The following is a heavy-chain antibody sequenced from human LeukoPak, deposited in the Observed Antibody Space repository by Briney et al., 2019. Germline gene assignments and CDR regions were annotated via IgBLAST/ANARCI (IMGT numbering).Heavy chain of an antibody. CDR1: KFTFSNYG. V-gene: IGHV3-30*03. CDR3: ARGDWFDP. J-gene: IGHJ5*02. Sequence: GGSLRLSCTASKFTFSNYGMQWVRQAPGKGLEWVAVISSDGGTKYYADSVKGRFTLSRDNSRNTLDLQMNSLGPEDTAVYYCARGDWFDPWGQGTLVTVSS. CDR2: ISSDGGTK.